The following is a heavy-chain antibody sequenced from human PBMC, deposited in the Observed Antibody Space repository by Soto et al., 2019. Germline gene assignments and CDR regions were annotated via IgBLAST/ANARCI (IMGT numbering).Heavy chain of an antibody. CDR1: GFTFSSYA. CDR3: AKDQHISGYNLYYFDY. V-gene: IGHV3-23*01. CDR2: ISGSGGST. J-gene: IGHJ4*02. Sequence: GGSLRLSCAASGFTFSSYAMSWVRQAPGKGLEWVSAISGSGGSTYYADSVKGRFTISRDNSKNTLYLQMNSLRAEDTAVYYCAKDQHISGYNLYYFDYWGQGTLVTVSS. D-gene: IGHD5-12*01.